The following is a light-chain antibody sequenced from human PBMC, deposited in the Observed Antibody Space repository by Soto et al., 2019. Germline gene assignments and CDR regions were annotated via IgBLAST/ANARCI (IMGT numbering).Light chain of an antibody. J-gene: IGKJ1*01. Sequence: DIQMTQSPSSLSASVGDRVTITCRASQSISSYLNWYQQKPGKAPKVLIYPASSLQSGVPSRFSGSGSGSDFTLPISSLQPEDFATYYCQQSYSTPWTFGQGTKVEIK. V-gene: IGKV1-39*01. CDR3: QQSYSTPWT. CDR2: PAS. CDR1: QSISSY.